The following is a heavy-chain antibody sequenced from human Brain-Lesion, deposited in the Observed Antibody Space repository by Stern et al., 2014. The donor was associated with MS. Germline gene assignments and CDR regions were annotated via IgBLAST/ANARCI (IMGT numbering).Heavy chain of an antibody. CDR3: ARHDSVPRPSQLYSARDRGPGYFDY. D-gene: IGHD1-26*01. Sequence: QLVESGPGLVKPSETLSLTCTVSGGSISSSTYYWDWIRQPPGKGLEWIGNIYYSGFTYYNPSLKSRVTISVDMSKNQFSLKLSSVTAADTAIYYCARHDSVPRPSQLYSARDRGPGYFDYWGQGTLVTVSS. J-gene: IGHJ4*02. CDR1: GGSISSSTYY. V-gene: IGHV4-39*01. CDR2: IYYSGFT.